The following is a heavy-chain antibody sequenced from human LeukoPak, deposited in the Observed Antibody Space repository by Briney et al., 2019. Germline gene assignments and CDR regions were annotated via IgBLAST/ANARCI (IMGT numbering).Heavy chain of an antibody. Sequence: GGSLRLSCAASGFTFSRYAMTWVRQAPGKGLEWVSTVGGSGATTYYTDSVKGRFTISRDNSTNTLFLHMNSLRAEDTAVYYCGKDRPYDYDDSTASFDYWGQGTLVTVSS. CDR3: GKDRPYDYDDSTASFDY. D-gene: IGHD3-22*01. CDR2: VGGSGATT. V-gene: IGHV3-23*01. J-gene: IGHJ4*02. CDR1: GFTFSRYA.